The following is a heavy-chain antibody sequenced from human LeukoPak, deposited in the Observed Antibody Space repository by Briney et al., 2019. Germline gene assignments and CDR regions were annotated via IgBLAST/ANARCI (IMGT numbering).Heavy chain of an antibody. CDR2: IYYSGST. V-gene: IGHV4-39*01. Sequence: SETLSLTCTVSGGSISSSSYYWGWIRQPPGKGLEWNGSIYYSGSTYYNPSLKSRVTISVDTSKNQFSLKLSSVTAADTAVYYCASYYDFWSGYEEDYWGQGTLVTVSS. CDR3: ASYYDFWSGYEEDY. CDR1: GGSISSSSYY. J-gene: IGHJ4*02. D-gene: IGHD3-3*01.